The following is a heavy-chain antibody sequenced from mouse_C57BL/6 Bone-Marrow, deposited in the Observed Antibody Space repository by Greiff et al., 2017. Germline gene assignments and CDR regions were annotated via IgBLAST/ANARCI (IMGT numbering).Heavy chain of an antibody. V-gene: IGHV14-4*01. J-gene: IGHJ2*01. CDR1: GFNIKDDY. Sequence: EVKVVESGAELVRPGASVKLSCTASGFNIKDDYMHWVKQRPEQGLEWIGWIDPENGDTEYASKFQGKATITADTSSNTAYLQLSSLTSEDTAVYYCTRGFDYWGQGTTLTVSS. CDR2: IDPENGDT. CDR3: TRGFDY.